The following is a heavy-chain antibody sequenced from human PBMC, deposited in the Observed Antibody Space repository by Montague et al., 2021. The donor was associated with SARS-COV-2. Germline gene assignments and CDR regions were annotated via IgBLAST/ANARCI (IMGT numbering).Heavy chain of an antibody. J-gene: IGHJ6*02. D-gene: IGHD3-10*01. CDR3: AREYSAPRWFGEYNRYGMDV. Sequence: SLRLSCAASGFTLSSYDMHWVRQAPGKGLEWVAVIWYDGSNQYYGDSVKGRSTISRDNSKNTLYLQMNSLRAEDTAVYYCAREYSAPRWFGEYNRYGMDVWGQGTTVTVSS. V-gene: IGHV3-33*08. CDR1: GFTLSSYD. CDR2: IWYDGSNQ.